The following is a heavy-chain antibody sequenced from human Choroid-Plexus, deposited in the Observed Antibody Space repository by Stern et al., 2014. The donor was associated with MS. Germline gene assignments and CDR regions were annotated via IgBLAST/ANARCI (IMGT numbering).Heavy chain of an antibody. Sequence: MQLVESGGGVAQPGRPLILSCAASGFTFSNFGMHWVRQAPGKGREWVALISYDGSDKYYADSVKGRFTIFRDNSKNTLYMHMNSLRAEDTAVYYCAKDRQWSTYFFDYWGQGSLVTVSS. CDR3: AKDRQWSTYFFDY. CDR1: GFTFSNFG. V-gene: IGHV3-30*18. CDR2: ISYDGSDK. D-gene: IGHD2-15*01. J-gene: IGHJ4*02.